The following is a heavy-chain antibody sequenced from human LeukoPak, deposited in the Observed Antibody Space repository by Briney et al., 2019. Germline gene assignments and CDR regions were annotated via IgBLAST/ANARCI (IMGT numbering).Heavy chain of an antibody. D-gene: IGHD6-19*01. CDR3: AGRPRQWFDF. V-gene: IGHV5-51*01. Sequence: GESLKISCKGYGYSFTRNWIGWVRQMPGKGLEWMGLIYPRDSDTRYSPSFQGQVTISADTSINTVYLQWNSLRASDTAMYYCAGRPRQWFDFWGQGTLVTVSS. CDR1: GYSFTRNW. J-gene: IGHJ4*02. CDR2: IYPRDSDT.